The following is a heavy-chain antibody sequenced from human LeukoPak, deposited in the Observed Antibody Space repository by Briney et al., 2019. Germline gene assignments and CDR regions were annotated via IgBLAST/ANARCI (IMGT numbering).Heavy chain of an antibody. Sequence: SETLSLTCTVSGGSISSSSYYWGWLRQPPGKGLEWIGEINHSGSTNYNPSLKSRVTISVDTSKNQFSLKLSSVTAADTAVYYCASVYFDLWGRGTLVTVSS. CDR3: ASVYFDL. V-gene: IGHV4-39*07. J-gene: IGHJ2*01. CDR2: INHSGST. CDR1: GGSISSSSYY.